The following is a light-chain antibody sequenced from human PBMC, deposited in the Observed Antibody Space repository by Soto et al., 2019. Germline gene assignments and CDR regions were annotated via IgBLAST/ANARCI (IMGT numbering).Light chain of an antibody. Sequence: QSALTQPRSVSGSPGQSVTISCTATGSDVGDSSHVSWYQLHPGKAPKLMIYEANKRPSGVSNRFSGSKSGNTASLTISGLQPEDEAEYHCSSYAGYSTSVVFGGGTKVTVL. CDR3: SSYAGYSTSVV. J-gene: IGLJ2*01. CDR2: EAN. CDR1: GSDVGDSSH. V-gene: IGLV2-23*01.